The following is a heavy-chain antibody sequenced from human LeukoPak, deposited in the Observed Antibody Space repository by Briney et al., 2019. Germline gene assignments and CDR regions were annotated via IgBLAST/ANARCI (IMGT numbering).Heavy chain of an antibody. CDR2: INPSGGRA. D-gene: IGHD2-15*01. CDR3: ARNAVVVVPSYYYYYMDV. CDR1: GGTFSSYA. Sequence: GASVKVSCKASGGTFSSYAISWVRQAPGQGLEWMGIINPSGGRASYAQKFQGRVTMTRDTSTSTVYMELSSLRSEDTAVYYCARNAVVVVPSYYYYYMDVWGKGTTVTISS. V-gene: IGHV1-46*01. J-gene: IGHJ6*03.